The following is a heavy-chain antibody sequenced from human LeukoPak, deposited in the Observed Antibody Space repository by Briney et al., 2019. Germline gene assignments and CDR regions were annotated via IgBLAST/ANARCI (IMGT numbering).Heavy chain of an antibody. CDR2: IDPSTGST. Sequence: ASVKVSCKASGYTFTNYYIHWVRQALGQGLEWMGIIDPSTGSTDFAQKFQGRVTMTRDTYTSTVYMELSSLRSEDTAVHYCAREQYYSDGSGYATLFDYWGLGTLVTVSS. CDR3: AREQYYSDGSGYATLFDY. V-gene: IGHV1-46*01. D-gene: IGHD3-22*01. CDR1: GYTFTNYY. J-gene: IGHJ4*02.